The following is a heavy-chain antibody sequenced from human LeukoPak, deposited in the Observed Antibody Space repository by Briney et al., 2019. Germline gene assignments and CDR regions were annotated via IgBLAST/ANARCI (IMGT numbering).Heavy chain of an antibody. V-gene: IGHV1-46*01. CDR1: GYTFTSYY. J-gene: IGHJ6*02. D-gene: IGHD6-13*01. Sequence: ASVKVSCTASGYTFTSYYMHWVRQASGQGLEWMGIINPSGGSTSYAQKFQGRVTMTRDTSTSTVYMELSSLRSEDTAVYYCARDFGRAAAGSPSAENYYYGMDVWGQGTTVTVS. CDR2: INPSGGST. CDR3: ARDFGRAAAGSPSAENYYYGMDV.